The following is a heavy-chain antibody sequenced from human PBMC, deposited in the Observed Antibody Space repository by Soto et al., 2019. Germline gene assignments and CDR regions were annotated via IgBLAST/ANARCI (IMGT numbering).Heavy chain of an antibody. CDR2: ISSSSSYI. CDR3: ARGYHYYDSSGYDKWDAFDI. Sequence: EVQLVESGGGLVKPGGSLRLSCAASGFTFSSYSMNWVRQAPGKGLEWVSSISSSSSYIDYADSVKGRFTISRDNAKNSLYLQMNSLRGEDTAVYYCARGYHYYDSSGYDKWDAFDIWGQGTMVTVSS. D-gene: IGHD3-22*01. CDR1: GFTFSSYS. V-gene: IGHV3-21*01. J-gene: IGHJ3*02.